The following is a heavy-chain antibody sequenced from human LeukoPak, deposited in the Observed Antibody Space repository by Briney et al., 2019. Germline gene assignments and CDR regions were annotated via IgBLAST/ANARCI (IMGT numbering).Heavy chain of an antibody. CDR1: GYTFTSYV. CDR2: ISAYNGKT. Sequence: GASVKVSCKASGYTFTSYVISWVRQAPGQGREGMGWISAYNGKTNYAQKLQGRVTMTTDTSTSTAYMEMRSLRSDDTAVYYCARDGPLITFGGVPFDYWGQGTLVTVSS. CDR3: ARDGPLITFGGVPFDY. J-gene: IGHJ4*02. D-gene: IGHD3-16*01. V-gene: IGHV1-18*04.